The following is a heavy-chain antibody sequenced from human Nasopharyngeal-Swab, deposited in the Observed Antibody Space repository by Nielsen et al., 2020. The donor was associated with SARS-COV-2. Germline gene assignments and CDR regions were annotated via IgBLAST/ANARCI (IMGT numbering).Heavy chain of an antibody. D-gene: IGHD2-2*01. Sequence: WIRQPPGKALERLAHIFSNDERSYSTSLKSRLTISKDTSKSQVFLTMTNMDPVDTATYYCALIGFDLLLWNFCYYMDVWGKGTTVTVSS. CDR3: ALIGFDLLLWNFCYYMDV. V-gene: IGHV2-26*01. CDR2: IFSNDER. J-gene: IGHJ6*03.